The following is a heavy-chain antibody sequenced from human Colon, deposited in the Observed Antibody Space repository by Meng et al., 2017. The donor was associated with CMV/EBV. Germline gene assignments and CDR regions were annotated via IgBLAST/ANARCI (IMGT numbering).Heavy chain of an antibody. D-gene: IGHD3-16*01. Sequence: INTGEYYWNWIRKPPGKAPEWLGYYNGNTYFHPSFQSRASISADTSKNQFSLHLRSVTASDTAVYYCARSGGGYYDHSGHYHFYFNPWGQGTLVTVSS. J-gene: IGHJ5*02. V-gene: IGHV4-30-4*01. CDR3: ARSGGGYYDHSGHYHFYFNP. CDR2: YNGNT. CDR1: INTGEYY.